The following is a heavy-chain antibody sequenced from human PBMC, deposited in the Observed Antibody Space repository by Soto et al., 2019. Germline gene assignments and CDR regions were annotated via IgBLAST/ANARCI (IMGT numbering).Heavy chain of an antibody. CDR1: GGSISSYY. CDR3: AGYCSSPIGPEDHYFAWEV. CDR2: IYYIGST. V-gene: IGHV4-59*01. D-gene: IGHD2-2*01. Sequence: PSETLSRTCTVSGGSISSYYWSWIRQPPGKGLEWIGYIYYIGSTNYNPSLKSRVTISVDTSKKQVSLKLSSVSAPDPARYFCAGYCSSPIGPEDHYFAWEVWGKGTTVPVSS. J-gene: IGHJ6*04.